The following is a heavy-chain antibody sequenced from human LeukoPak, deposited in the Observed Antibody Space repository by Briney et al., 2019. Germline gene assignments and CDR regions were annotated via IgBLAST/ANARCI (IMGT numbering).Heavy chain of an antibody. CDR1: GYSFTSGHY. Sequence: SETLSLTCSVSGYSFTSGHYWGWIRQPPGKGLEWIANIYHTGSAHYNPSLKSRVTISVDTSKNQFSLKLSSVTAADTAVYYCARSALYCTNGVCAKKNWFDPWGQGTLVTVSS. CDR3: ARSALYCTNGVCAKKNWFDP. CDR2: IYHTGSA. V-gene: IGHV4-38-2*01. J-gene: IGHJ5*02. D-gene: IGHD2-8*01.